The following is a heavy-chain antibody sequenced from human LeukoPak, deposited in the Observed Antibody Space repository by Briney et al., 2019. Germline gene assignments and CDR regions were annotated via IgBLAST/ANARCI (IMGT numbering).Heavy chain of an antibody. CDR2: IFYSGST. V-gene: IGHV4-59*08. CDR1: GGSISSYY. CDR3: ATQARIVGATGYFDY. J-gene: IGHJ4*02. D-gene: IGHD1-26*01. Sequence: SETLSLTCSVSGGSISSYYWSWIRQPPGKGLEWIGYIFYSGSTNYNPSLKSRVTISLDTSKNQFSLKLSSVTAADTAVYYCATQARIVGATGYFDYWGQGTPVTVSS.